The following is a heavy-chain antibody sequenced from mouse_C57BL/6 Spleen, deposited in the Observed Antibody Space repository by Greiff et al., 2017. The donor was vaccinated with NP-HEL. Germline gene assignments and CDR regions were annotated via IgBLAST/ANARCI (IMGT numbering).Heavy chain of an antibody. CDR3: TGSYYSNLYAMDY. CDR1: GFTFSNYW. V-gene: IGHV6-3*01. J-gene: IGHJ4*01. Sequence: EVKLVESGGGLVQPGGSMKLSCVASGFTFSNYWMNWVRQSPEKGLEWVAQIRLKSDNYATHYAESVKGRFTISRDDSKSSVYLQMNNLRAEDTGIYYCTGSYYSNLYAMDYWGQGTSVTVSS. D-gene: IGHD2-5*01. CDR2: IRLKSDNYAT.